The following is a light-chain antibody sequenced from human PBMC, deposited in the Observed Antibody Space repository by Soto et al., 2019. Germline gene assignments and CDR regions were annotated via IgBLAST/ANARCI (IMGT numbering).Light chain of an antibody. V-gene: IGKV1-5*03. CDR2: KAS. CDR1: QTISSW. CDR3: QQYHKWPLT. J-gene: IGKJ4*01. Sequence: DIQMTQSPSTLSGSVGDRVAITFRASQTISSWLAWYKQKPGKAPKILSYKASTLKSGVPSRFRGSGSGTEFTLTISSLQPDDFEVYYCQQYHKWPLTFGGGTKVDIK.